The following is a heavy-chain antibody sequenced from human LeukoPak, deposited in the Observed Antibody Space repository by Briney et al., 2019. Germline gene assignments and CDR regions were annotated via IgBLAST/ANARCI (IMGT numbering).Heavy chain of an antibody. J-gene: IGHJ4*02. D-gene: IGHD5-12*01. CDR2: INPNSGGT. V-gene: IGHV1-2*02. CDR1: GGTFSSYA. Sequence: ASVKVSCKASGGTFSSYAISWVRQAPGQGLEWMGWINPNSGGTNYAQKLQGRVTMTRDTSISTAYMELSRLRSDDTAVYYCARDYSGYDLLLFDYWGQGTLVTVSS. CDR3: ARDYSGYDLLLFDY.